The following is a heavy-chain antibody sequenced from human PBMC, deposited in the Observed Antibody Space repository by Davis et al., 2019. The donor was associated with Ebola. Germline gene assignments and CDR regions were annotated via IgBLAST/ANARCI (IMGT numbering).Heavy chain of an antibody. J-gene: IGHJ4*02. D-gene: IGHD1-26*01. CDR1: GFTFSSSA. V-gene: IGHV3-23*01. CDR3: AKQRGVGAIDYDY. Sequence: GGSLRLSCAASGFTFSSSAMSWGRQAPGKGLEWVSSIGGGGGSIYYADSVKGRFTISRDNAKNSLSLQMNSLRAEDTAVYYCAKQRGVGAIDYDYWGRGTVVTVSS. CDR2: IGGGGGSI.